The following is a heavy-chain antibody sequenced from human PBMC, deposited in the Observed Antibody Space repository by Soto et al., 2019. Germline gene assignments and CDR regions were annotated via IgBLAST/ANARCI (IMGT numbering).Heavy chain of an antibody. V-gene: IGHV3-48*01. CDR1: GFTFSTYS. CDR2: ISSSSTTI. CDR3: AKGLYGDQREYLPY. J-gene: IGHJ1*01. D-gene: IGHD4-17*01. Sequence: GGSLRLSCAASGFTFSTYSMNWVRQAPGKGLEWVSYISSSSTTIYYADSVKGRFTTSTDNAKNPLYLQMNSLRAEDTAGYSCAKGLYGDQREYLPYWGQGTLVPVSS.